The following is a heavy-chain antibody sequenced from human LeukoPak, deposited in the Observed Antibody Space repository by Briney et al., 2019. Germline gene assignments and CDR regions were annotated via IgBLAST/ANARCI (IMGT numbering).Heavy chain of an antibody. D-gene: IGHD3-22*01. Sequence: SETLSLTCTVSGYSISSGYYWGWLRQPPGKGLEWIGSIYHSGSTYYNPSLKSRVTISVDTSKNQFSLKLSSVTAADTAVYYCATLSGYGDFDYWGQGTLVTVSS. CDR3: ATLSGYGDFDY. CDR1: GYSISSGYY. CDR2: IYHSGST. V-gene: IGHV4-38-2*02. J-gene: IGHJ4*02.